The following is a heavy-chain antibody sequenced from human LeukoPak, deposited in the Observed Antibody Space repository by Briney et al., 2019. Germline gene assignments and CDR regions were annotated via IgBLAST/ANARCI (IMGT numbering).Heavy chain of an antibody. Sequence: SETLSLTCTVSGGSISSYCWSWIRQPAGKGLEWIGRIYTSGSTNYNPSLKSRVTMSVDTSKNQFSLKLSSVTAADTAVYYCARTVAGTALSAFDIWGQGTMVTVSS. CDR3: ARTVAGTALSAFDI. J-gene: IGHJ3*02. D-gene: IGHD6-19*01. CDR2: IYTSGST. V-gene: IGHV4-4*07. CDR1: GGSISSYC.